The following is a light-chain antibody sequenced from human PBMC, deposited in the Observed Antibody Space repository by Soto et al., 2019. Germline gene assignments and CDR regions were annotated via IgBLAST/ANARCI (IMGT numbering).Light chain of an antibody. CDR1: QSISSW. J-gene: IGKJ1*01. CDR2: KAS. Sequence: DIQMTQSPSTLSGSVGDRVTITCRTSQSISSWLAWYQQKPGKAPKILIYKASSLESGVPSRFSGSGYGTEFTLTISSMQPDDFATYDCQQYNSHWTFGQGTKVDIK. V-gene: IGKV1-5*03. CDR3: QQYNSHWT.